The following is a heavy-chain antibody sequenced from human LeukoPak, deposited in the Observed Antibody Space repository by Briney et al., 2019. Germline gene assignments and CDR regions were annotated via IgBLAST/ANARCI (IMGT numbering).Heavy chain of an antibody. V-gene: IGHV4-34*01. Sequence: PSETLSLTCAVYGGSFSGYYCSWIRQPPGKGLEWIGEINHSGSTNYNPSLKSRVTISVDTSKNQFSLKLSSVTAADTAVYYCARGLLTYYYGSGSYYQYFQHWGQGTLVTVSS. D-gene: IGHD3-10*01. J-gene: IGHJ1*01. CDR1: GGSFSGYY. CDR3: ARGLLTYYYGSGSYYQYFQH. CDR2: INHSGST.